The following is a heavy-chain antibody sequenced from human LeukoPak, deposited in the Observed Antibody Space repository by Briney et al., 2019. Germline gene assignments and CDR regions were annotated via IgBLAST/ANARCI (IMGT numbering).Heavy chain of an antibody. Sequence: SETLSLTCTVSGGSISSSSYYWGWIRQPPGKGLEWIGSIYYSGSTYYNPSLKSRVTISVDTSKNQFSLKLSSVTAADTAVYYCARGITIFGVGKFDYWGQGTLVTVSS. J-gene: IGHJ4*02. CDR2: IYYSGST. CDR1: GGSISSSSYY. V-gene: IGHV4-39*01. CDR3: ARGITIFGVGKFDY. D-gene: IGHD3-3*01.